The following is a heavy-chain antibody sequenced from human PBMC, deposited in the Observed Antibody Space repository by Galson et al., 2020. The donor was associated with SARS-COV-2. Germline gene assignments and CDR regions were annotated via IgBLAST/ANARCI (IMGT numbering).Heavy chain of an antibody. CDR1: GFSLDTPGVG. D-gene: IGHD3-10*01. J-gene: IGHJ4*02. CDR3: AASLLAAAGWGVKDGPDH. Sequence: SGPTLVKPTQTLTLTCTFSGFSLDTPGVGVGWIRQPPGKALEWLALIYGDNNTRYRASLKNRFTVTKDTSKDQVILKMTNVGPADTGTYYCAASLLAAAGWGVKDGPDHWGQGVFVLVSS. V-gene: IGHV2-5*02. CDR2: IYGDNNT.